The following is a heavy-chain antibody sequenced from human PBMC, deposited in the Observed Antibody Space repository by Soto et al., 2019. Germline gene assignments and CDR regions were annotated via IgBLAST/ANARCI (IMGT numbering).Heavy chain of an antibody. CDR2: IYYSGST. CDR3: ARSVSP. J-gene: IGHJ5*02. Sequence: SETLSLTCTVSGGSISSGGYYWNWIRQHPGKGLEWIGYIYYSGSTYYNPSLKSRVSISVDTSKNHFSLKLTSVTAADTAVYYCARSVSPWGRGTLVTVSS. CDR1: GGSISSGGYY. V-gene: IGHV4-31*03.